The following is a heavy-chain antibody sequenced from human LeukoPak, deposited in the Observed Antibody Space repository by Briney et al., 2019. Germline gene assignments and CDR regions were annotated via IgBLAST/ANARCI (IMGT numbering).Heavy chain of an antibody. D-gene: IGHD4-17*01. V-gene: IGHV1-69*04. CDR1: GGTLSSYA. CDR3: ASVANDYGDYEFGY. J-gene: IGHJ4*02. Sequence: SVKVSCKASGGTLSSYAISWVRQAPGQGLEWMGRIIPILGIANYAQKFQGRVTITADKSTSTAYMELSSLRSEDTAVYYCASVANDYGDYEFGYWGQGTLVTVSS. CDR2: IIPILGIA.